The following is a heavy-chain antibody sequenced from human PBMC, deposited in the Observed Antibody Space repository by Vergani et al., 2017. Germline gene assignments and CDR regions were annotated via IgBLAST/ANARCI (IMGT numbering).Heavy chain of an antibody. J-gene: IGHJ4*02. V-gene: IGHV3-23*01. CDR3: AREERSNTSPFVGD. D-gene: IGHD2/OR15-2a*01. CDR1: GFTFSNSA. Sequence: EVHLLESGGGQVEAGGSLRLSCVASGFTFSNSAMSWVRQTSGKGLEWVSAISVHGDRTYYADSVKGRFTISRDHSKNTVYLQMNSLKAEDRATYYCAREERSNTSPFVGDWGQGTLVTV. CDR2: ISVHGDRT.